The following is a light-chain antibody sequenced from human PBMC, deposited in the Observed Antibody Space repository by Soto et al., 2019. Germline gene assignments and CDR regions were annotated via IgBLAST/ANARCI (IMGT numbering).Light chain of an antibody. CDR1: QSVSCK. CDR3: QQYGSSPQIT. Sequence: EIVMTQSPATLSLSGGERVTLSCRASQSVSCKLACYQKKPGQAPRLLIYGASTRATGVPARFSGSGSGTELTLTISILHHEYFAVYYCQQYGSSPQITVGQGTRLEIK. CDR2: GAS. V-gene: IGKV3-15*01. J-gene: IGKJ5*01.